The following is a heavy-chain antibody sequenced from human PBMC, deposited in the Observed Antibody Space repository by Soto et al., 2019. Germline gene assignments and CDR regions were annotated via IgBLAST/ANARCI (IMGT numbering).Heavy chain of an antibody. D-gene: IGHD3-3*01. V-gene: IGHV1-46*01. J-gene: IGHJ5*02. CDR3: ARNYDFWSGYYNIHWFDP. Sequence: QVQLVQSGAEVKKPGASVKVSCKASGYTFTSYYMHWVRQAPGQGLEWMGIINPSGGSTSYAQKFQGRVTMTRDTSTRTVYMELSSLRSEDTAVYYCARNYDFWSGYYNIHWFDPWGQGTLVTVSS. CDR2: INPSGGST. CDR1: GYTFTSYY.